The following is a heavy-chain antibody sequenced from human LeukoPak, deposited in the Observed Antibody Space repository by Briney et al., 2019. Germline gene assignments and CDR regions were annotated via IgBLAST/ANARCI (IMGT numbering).Heavy chain of an antibody. D-gene: IGHD6-6*01. V-gene: IGHV4-59*01. J-gene: IGHJ6*03. CDR3: ARAGSSSGYYYYYMDV. Sequence: SETLSLTCTVSGGSISSYYWSWIRQPPGKGLEWIGYIYYSGSTNYNPSLKSRVTISVDTSKNQFSLKLNSVTAADTAVYYCARAGSSSGYYYYYMDVWGKGTTVTVSS. CDR1: GGSISSYY. CDR2: IYYSGST.